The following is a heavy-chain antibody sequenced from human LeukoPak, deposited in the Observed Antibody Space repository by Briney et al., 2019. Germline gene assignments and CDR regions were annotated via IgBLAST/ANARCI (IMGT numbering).Heavy chain of an antibody. V-gene: IGHV4-38-2*02. CDR1: GDSISNGYY. CDR2: IYHTGST. D-gene: IGHD4-23*01. Sequence: SETLSLTCTVSGDSISNGYYWGWIRQPPGKRLEWIGSIYHTGSTYYNPSLKSRVIISVDTSRNQFSLKVRYVTAADTAVYYCARGRSGYGGNSGIASCDYWGQGTLVTVSS. J-gene: IGHJ4*02. CDR3: ARGRSGYGGNSGIASCDY.